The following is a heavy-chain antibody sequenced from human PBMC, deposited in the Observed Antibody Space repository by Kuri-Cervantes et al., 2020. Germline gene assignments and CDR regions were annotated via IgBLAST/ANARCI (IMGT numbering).Heavy chain of an antibody. CDR1: GFTFRSYW. CDR2: INSDGTNA. Sequence: LSLTCAASGFTFRSYWMHWVLQAPGKGLVLVSRINSDGTNANYAYSVKGRFTISRDNAKKTLYLQINRLRAEDTAVYYCARGSATVSTTNDYWGQGTLVTVSS. CDR3: ARGSATVSTTNDY. V-gene: IGHV3-74*01. D-gene: IGHD2-15*01. J-gene: IGHJ4*02.